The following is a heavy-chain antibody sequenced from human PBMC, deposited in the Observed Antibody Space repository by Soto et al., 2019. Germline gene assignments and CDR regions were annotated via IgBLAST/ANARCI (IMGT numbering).Heavy chain of an antibody. Sequence: QVQLVQSGDEVKKPGASVKVSCKASGYIFVHYGIAWVRQAPGQGLEWMGWISPYTGNTHSATKVQGRLTMTTDTSTSTAYMDLGSLTREDTAVYYCVMVDNYVTPTPQDVWGQGTTVTVSS. D-gene: IGHD3-16*01. V-gene: IGHV1-18*01. CDR3: VMVDNYVTPTPQDV. CDR1: GYIFVHYG. CDR2: ISPYTGNT. J-gene: IGHJ6*02.